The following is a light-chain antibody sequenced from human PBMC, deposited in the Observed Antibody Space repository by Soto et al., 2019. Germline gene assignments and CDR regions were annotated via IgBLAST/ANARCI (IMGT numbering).Light chain of an antibody. Sequence: EIVLMQSPGTLSLSPGERATLSCRASQSVSSSYLAWYQQKPGQAPRLLIYGALSRATGIPDRFSGSGSGTDFTLTISRLEPEDFAVYYCQQYGSSPWTFGQGTKVEIK. V-gene: IGKV3-20*01. J-gene: IGKJ1*01. CDR1: QSVSSSY. CDR2: GAL. CDR3: QQYGSSPWT.